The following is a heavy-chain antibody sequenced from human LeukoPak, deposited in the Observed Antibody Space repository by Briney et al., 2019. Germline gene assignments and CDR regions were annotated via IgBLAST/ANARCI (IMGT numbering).Heavy chain of an antibody. J-gene: IGHJ4*02. CDR1: GFTFGDYA. CDR2: IRSKVSGGTT. V-gene: IGHV3-49*04. CDR3: TPSITGTTFKFDY. D-gene: IGHD1-7*01. Sequence: GGSLRLSCTVSGFTFGDYAMSWVRQAPGKGLEWVGFIRSKVSGGTTEYAASVKDRVTISRDDSKSIAYLQMNSLETENTAVYYCTPSITGTTFKFDYWGQGTLVTVSS.